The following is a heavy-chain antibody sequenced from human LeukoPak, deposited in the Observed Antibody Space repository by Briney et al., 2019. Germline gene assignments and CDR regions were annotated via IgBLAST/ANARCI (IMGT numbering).Heavy chain of an antibody. V-gene: IGHV4-59*01. D-gene: IGHD6-19*01. Sequence: SETLSLTCNVSGGSISSYYWSWIRQPPGKGLEWIGYIYYSGSTNYNPSLKSRVTISVDTSKNQFTLKLSSVTAADTAVYYCARGARGTARIAVAGTNRAFDVWGQGTMVTVSS. CDR3: ARGARGTARIAVAGTNRAFDV. CDR2: IYYSGST. J-gene: IGHJ3*01. CDR1: GGSISSYY.